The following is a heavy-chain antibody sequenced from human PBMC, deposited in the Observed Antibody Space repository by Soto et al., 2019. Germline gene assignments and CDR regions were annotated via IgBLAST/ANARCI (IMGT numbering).Heavy chain of an antibody. CDR2: ISAYNGNT. CDR1: GYTFTSYG. D-gene: IGHD6-13*01. CDR3: ARMLSYRSSSWYWFDP. V-gene: IGHV1-18*01. J-gene: IGHJ5*02. Sequence: ASVKVSCKASGYTFTSYGISWVRQAPGQGLEWMGWISAYNGNTNYAQKLQGRVTMTTDTSTSTAYMELRSLRSDDTAVYYCARMLSYRSSSWYWFDPWGQGTLVTVS.